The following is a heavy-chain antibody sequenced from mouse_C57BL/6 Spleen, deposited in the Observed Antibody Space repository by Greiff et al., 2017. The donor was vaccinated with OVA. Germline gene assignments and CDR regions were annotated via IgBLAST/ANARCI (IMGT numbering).Heavy chain of an antibody. CDR3: ARNSYYGNYDYYAMDY. Sequence: QVHVKQPGAELVRPGSSVKLSCKASGYTFTSYWMDWVKQRPGQGLEWIGNIYPSDSETHYNQKFKDKATLTVDKSSSTAYMQLSSLTSEDSAVYYCARNSYYGNYDYYAMDYWGQGTSVTVSS. CDR1: GYTFTSYW. V-gene: IGHV1-61*01. J-gene: IGHJ4*01. CDR2: IYPSDSET. D-gene: IGHD2-10*01.